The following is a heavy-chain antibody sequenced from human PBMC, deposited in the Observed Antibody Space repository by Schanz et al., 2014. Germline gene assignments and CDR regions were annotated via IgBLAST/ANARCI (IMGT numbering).Heavy chain of an antibody. Sequence: EMQLLESGGGLVQPGGSLRLSCAGSGFTFSNYAMTWVRQAPGKGLEWVSAISGSGGSTYYADSVRGRFTMSRDNSKNTLYLQMNSLRAGDAAVYYCAKGRFGELSAFDIWGQGTMVTVSS. CDR3: AKGRFGELSAFDI. CDR1: GFTFSNYA. V-gene: IGHV3-23*01. D-gene: IGHD3-10*01. J-gene: IGHJ3*02. CDR2: ISGSGGST.